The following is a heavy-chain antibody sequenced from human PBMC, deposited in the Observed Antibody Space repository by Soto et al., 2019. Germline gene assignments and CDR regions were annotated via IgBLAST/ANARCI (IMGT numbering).Heavy chain of an antibody. D-gene: IGHD1-26*01. CDR3: ARGGWELRGHLGY. Sequence: EVQLVESGGGLVKPGGSLRLSCAASGFTFSSYSMNWVRQAPGKGLEWVSSISSSSSYIYYADSVKGRFTISRDNAKNSLYLQMNSLRAEDTAVYYWARGGWELRGHLGYWGQGTLVTVSS. J-gene: IGHJ4*02. CDR1: GFTFSSYS. V-gene: IGHV3-21*01. CDR2: ISSSSSYI.